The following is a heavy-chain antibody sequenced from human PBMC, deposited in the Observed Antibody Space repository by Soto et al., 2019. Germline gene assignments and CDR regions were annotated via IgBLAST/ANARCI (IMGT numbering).Heavy chain of an antibody. J-gene: IGHJ6*02. CDR2: IHPHDSDT. CDR3: AKQQWVGRNYFYYGMDV. Sequence: PGAALKISGKGSGYDVTNYWIGWVRQMPGKGLECLGIIHPHDSDTRYSPSFQGQVTISADKSINTAYLQWSSLTASDSGIYYCAKQQWVGRNYFYYGMDVWGQGTTVTVSS. V-gene: IGHV5-51*01. D-gene: IGHD6-19*01. CDR1: GYDVTNYW.